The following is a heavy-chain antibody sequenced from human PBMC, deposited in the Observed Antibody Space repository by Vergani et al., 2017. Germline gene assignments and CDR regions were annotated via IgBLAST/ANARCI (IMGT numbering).Heavy chain of an antibody. CDR2: IHLDESAE. CDR3: ARDIPGGLSDFDY. Sequence: EVQLVESGGALVQPGGSLRLSCIGSGFIFSDYWMSWVRQAPGKGLEFVANIHLDESAENYVDSVKGRFTISRDNAKNSVILQMNNLRPEDTAIYYCARDIPGGLSDFDYWGQGTLVTVSS. D-gene: IGHD2/OR15-2a*01. V-gene: IGHV3-7*01. CDR1: GFIFSDYW. J-gene: IGHJ4*02.